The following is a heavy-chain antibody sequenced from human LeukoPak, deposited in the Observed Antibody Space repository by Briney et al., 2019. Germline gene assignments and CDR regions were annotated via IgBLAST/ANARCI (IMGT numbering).Heavy chain of an antibody. V-gene: IGHV4-59*12. J-gene: IGHJ6*03. D-gene: IGHD6-19*01. Sequence: SETLSLTCTVSGGSISSYYWSWIRQPPGKGLEWIGYIYYSGSTNYNPSLKSRVTISVDTSKNQFSLKLSSVTAADTAVYYCARASPGIAVAGTWEYYYYYYYMDVWGKGTTVTVSS. CDR1: GGSISSYY. CDR3: ARASPGIAVAGTWEYYYYYYYMDV. CDR2: IYYSGST.